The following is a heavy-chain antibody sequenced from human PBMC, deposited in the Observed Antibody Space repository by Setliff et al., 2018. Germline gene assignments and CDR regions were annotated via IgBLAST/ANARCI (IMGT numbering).Heavy chain of an antibody. CDR2: IYTSGST. J-gene: IGHJ4*02. CDR3: AMTGDRGYSGYER. CDR1: GGSISSGSYY. Sequence: PSETLSLTCTVSGGSISSGSYYWSWIRQPAGKGLEWIGHIYTSGSTNYNPSLKSRVTISVDTSKNQFSLKLGSVTAADTAVYYCAMTGDRGYSGYERWGQGTLVTVS. V-gene: IGHV4-61*09. D-gene: IGHD5-12*01.